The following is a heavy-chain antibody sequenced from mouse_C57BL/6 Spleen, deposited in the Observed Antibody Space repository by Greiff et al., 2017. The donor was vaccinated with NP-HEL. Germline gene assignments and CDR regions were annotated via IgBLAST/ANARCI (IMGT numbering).Heavy chain of an antibody. CDR3: AKDSYYTPSDAMDY. CDR2: IYPGDGDT. V-gene: IGHV1-82*01. D-gene: IGHD2-12*01. J-gene: IGHJ4*01. CDR1: GYAFSSSW. Sequence: VQLQQSGPELVKPGASVKISCKASGYAFSSSWMNWVTQRPGKGLEWIGRIYPGDGDTNSNGKFKGKATLTADKSSSTAYMQLSSLTSEDSAVYFCAKDSYYTPSDAMDYWGQGTSVTVSS.